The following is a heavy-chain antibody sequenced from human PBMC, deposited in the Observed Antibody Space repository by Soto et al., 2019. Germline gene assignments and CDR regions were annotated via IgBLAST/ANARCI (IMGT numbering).Heavy chain of an antibody. V-gene: IGHV4-59*08. CDR1: GGSISSYY. Sequence: PSETLSLTCTVSGGSISSYYWSWIRQPPGKGLEWIGYIYYSGSTNYNPSLKSRVTISVDTSKNQFSLRLSSVTAADTAVYYCARVWGYAFEIWGQGTMVTVSS. CDR3: ARVWGYAFEI. CDR2: IYYSGST. D-gene: IGHD7-27*01. J-gene: IGHJ3*02.